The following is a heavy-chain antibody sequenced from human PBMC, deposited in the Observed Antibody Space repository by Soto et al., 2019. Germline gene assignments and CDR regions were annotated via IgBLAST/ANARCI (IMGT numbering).Heavy chain of an antibody. V-gene: IGHV4-34*01. CDR2: INHSGST. CDR1: GGSFSGYY. CDR3: ARGKGIMITFGGAESVRYYYYMDV. J-gene: IGHJ6*03. D-gene: IGHD3-16*01. Sequence: PSETLSLTCAVYGGSFSGYYWSWIRQPPGKGLEWIGEINHSGSTNYNPSLKSRVTISVDTSKNQFSLKLSSVTAADTAVYYCARGKGIMITFGGAESVRYYYYMDVWGKGTTVTVSS.